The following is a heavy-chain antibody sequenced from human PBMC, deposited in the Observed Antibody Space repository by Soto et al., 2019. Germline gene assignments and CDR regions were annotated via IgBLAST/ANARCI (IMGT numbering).Heavy chain of an antibody. D-gene: IGHD2-15*01. J-gene: IGHJ6*02. Sequence: QITLKESGPTLVKPTQTLTLTCTFSGFSISTSGVGVAWIRQPPGMALEWLALIYWDGDERYSPFLQNRVTITKDTSKNHVVLTMTNMDPVDTATYYCAHKGGRGAAMDVWGQGTTVTVSS. V-gene: IGHV2-5*02. CDR3: AHKGGRGAAMDV. CDR2: IYWDGDE. CDR1: GFSISTSGVG.